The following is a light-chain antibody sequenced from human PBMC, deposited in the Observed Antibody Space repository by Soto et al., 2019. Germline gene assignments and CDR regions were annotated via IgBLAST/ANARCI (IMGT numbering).Light chain of an antibody. CDR2: GAS. CDR3: QQYNNWPRT. J-gene: IGKJ1*01. Sequence: IVRTHSPATLSVSPGERATLSCRASQSVSSNLAWYQQKPGQAPRLLIYGASTSATGIPARFSGSGSGTEFTLTISSLQSEDFAVYYCQQYNNWPRTFGQGTKV. CDR1: QSVSSN. V-gene: IGKV3-15*01.